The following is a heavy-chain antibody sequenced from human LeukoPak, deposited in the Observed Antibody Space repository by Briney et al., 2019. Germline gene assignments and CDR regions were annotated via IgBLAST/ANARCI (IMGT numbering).Heavy chain of an antibody. D-gene: IGHD1-1*01. J-gene: IGHJ6*02. Sequence: GGSLRLSCAASGFTFSNAWMSWVRQAPGKGLEWVSYISSSGSTIYYADSVKGRFTISRDNAKNSLYLQMNSLRAEDTAVYYCAREDWNQGGYYYGMDVWGQGTTVTVSS. CDR2: ISSSGSTI. CDR3: AREDWNQGGYYYGMDV. CDR1: GFTFSNAW. V-gene: IGHV3-11*04.